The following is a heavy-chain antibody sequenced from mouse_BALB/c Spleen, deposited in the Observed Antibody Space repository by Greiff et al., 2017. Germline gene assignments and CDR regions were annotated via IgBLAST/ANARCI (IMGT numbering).Heavy chain of an antibody. V-gene: IGHV5-17*02. CDR3: ARYRYDGMDY. J-gene: IGHJ4*01. D-gene: IGHD2-14*01. CDR2: ISSGSSTI. CDR1: GFTFSSFG. Sequence: EVQVVESGGGLVQPGGSRKLSCAASGFTFSSFGMHWVRQAPEKGLEWVAYISSGSSTIYYADTVKGRFTISRDNPKNTLFLQMTSLRSEDTAMYYCARYRYDGMDYWGQGTSVTVSS.